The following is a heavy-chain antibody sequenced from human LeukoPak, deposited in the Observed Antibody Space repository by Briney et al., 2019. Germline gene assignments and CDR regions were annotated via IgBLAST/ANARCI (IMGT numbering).Heavy chain of an antibody. V-gene: IGHV1-18*01. CDR2: ISAYNGNT. Sequence: ASVKVSCKASGYTFISYGISWVRQAPGQGLEWMGWISAYNGNTNYAQKLQGRVTMTTDTSTSTAYMELRSLRSDDTAVYYCARDSIAVAGPSPFDYWGQGTLVTVSS. CDR3: ARDSIAVAGPSPFDY. CDR1: GYTFISYG. D-gene: IGHD6-19*01. J-gene: IGHJ4*02.